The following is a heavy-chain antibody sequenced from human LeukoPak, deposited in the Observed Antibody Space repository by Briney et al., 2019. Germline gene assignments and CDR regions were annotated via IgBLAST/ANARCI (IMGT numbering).Heavy chain of an antibody. V-gene: IGHV4-59*01. D-gene: IGHD6-19*01. J-gene: IGHJ3*02. Sequence: SETLSLTCTVSGGSISSYYWSWIRQPPGKGLEWIGYIYYSGSTNYNPSLKSRVTISVDTSKNQFSLKLSSVTAADTAVYYCAREGSGWSSGAFDIWGQGTMVTVSS. CDR2: IYYSGST. CDR3: AREGSGWSSGAFDI. CDR1: GGSISSYY.